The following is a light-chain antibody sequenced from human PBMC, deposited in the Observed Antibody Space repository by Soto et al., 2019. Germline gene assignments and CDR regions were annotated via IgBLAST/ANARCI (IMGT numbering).Light chain of an antibody. CDR1: QSLSSY. CDR2: DAS. Sequence: EIVLTQSPATLSLSPGERATLSCRASQSLSSYLAWYQQKPGQAPRLLIYDASKRATGIPARFSGSGSGTDLTLTISSREPEDFAVYYWQQRSNWLTFGGGTKVEIK. V-gene: IGKV3-11*01. CDR3: QQRSNWLT. J-gene: IGKJ4*01.